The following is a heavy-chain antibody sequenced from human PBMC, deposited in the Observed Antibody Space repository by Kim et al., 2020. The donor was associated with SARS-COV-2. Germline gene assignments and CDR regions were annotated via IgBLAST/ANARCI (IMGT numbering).Heavy chain of an antibody. D-gene: IGHD1-26*01. Sequence: GGSLRLSCAASGFTFGDYAMHWVRQAPGKGLEWVSGISWNSGSIGYADSVKGRFTISRDNAKNSLYLQMNSLRAEDTALYYCAKDGSGSYLNWFDPWGQGTLVTVSS. CDR3: AKDGSGSYLNWFDP. J-gene: IGHJ5*02. CDR2: ISWNSGSI. V-gene: IGHV3-9*01. CDR1: GFTFGDYA.